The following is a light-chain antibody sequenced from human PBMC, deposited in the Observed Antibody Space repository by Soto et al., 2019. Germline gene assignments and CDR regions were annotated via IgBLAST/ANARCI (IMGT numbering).Light chain of an antibody. CDR2: GAS. V-gene: IGKV3-15*01. CDR3: HQHNGWPQT. CDR1: QNVSSN. J-gene: IGKJ1*01. Sequence: EIVLTQSPGTLSVSPGERATLSCRASQNVSSNLAWYQQRPGQAPRLLIHGASTRATATPGRFSGSGSGTEFTLTISSLQSADSAVYYCHQHNGWPQTFGQGTKVEVK.